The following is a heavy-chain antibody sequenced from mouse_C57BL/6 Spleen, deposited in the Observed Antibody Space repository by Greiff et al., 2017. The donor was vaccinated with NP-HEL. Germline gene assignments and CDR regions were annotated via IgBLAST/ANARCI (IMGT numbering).Heavy chain of an antibody. CDR2: INYDGSST. D-gene: IGHD4-1*02. V-gene: IGHV5-16*01. J-gene: IGHJ3*01. Sequence: EVKVVESEGGLVQPGSSMKLSCTASGFTFSDYYMAWVRQVPEKGLEWVANINYDGSSTYYLDSLKSRFIISRDNAKNILYLQMSSLKSEDTATYYCARVQLAWFAYWGQGTLVTVSA. CDR3: ARVQLAWFAY. CDR1: GFTFSDYY.